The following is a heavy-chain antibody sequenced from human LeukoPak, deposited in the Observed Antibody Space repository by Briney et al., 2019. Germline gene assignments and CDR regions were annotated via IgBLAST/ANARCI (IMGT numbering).Heavy chain of an antibody. CDR1: GFTFSNAW. D-gene: IGHD3-22*01. CDR3: TTEDSSGYYGDYFDY. V-gene: IGHV3-15*01. J-gene: IGHJ4*02. CDR2: IKSKTDGGPT. Sequence: GGSLRLSCAASGFTFSNAWMSWVRQAPGKGLEWVGRIKSKTDGGPTDYAAPVKGRFSISRDDSKKTVYLQMNSLKTEDTAVYYCTTEDSSGYYGDYFDYWGQGTLVTVSS.